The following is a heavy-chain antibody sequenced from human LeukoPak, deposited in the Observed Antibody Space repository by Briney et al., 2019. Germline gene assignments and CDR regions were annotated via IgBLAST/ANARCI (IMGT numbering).Heavy chain of an antibody. Sequence: SETLSLTCTVSGGSISSCYWIWIRQPPGKGLEWLGYICYSGSTNYHPSLKSRLTISVDTSKNQFSLKLSSVTAADTAVYYGARNDGGNYVGAFDIWGQGTMVTVYS. J-gene: IGHJ3*02. V-gene: IGHV4-59*01. CDR1: GGSISSCY. D-gene: IGHD4-23*01. CDR2: ICYSGST. CDR3: ARNDGGNYVGAFDI.